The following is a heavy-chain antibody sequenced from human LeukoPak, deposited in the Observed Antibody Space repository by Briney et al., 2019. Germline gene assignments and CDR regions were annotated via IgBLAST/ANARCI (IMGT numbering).Heavy chain of an antibody. D-gene: IGHD4-23*01. CDR1: GFTFDRFA. CDR2: ISGDGFTT. Sequence: GGSLRLSCAASGFTFDRFAMHWVRQAPGKGLEWVSLISGDGFTTYYVDSVKGRFTMSRGNSKNSLYLQMKSLRTEDTALYYCGRDHVYGGADYWGQGTLVTVSS. V-gene: IGHV3-43*02. CDR3: GRDHVYGGADY. J-gene: IGHJ4*02.